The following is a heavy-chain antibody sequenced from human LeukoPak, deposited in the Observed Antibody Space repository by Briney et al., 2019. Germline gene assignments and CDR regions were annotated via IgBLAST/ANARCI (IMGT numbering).Heavy chain of an antibody. CDR2: MNPNSGNT. J-gene: IGHJ4*02. CDR3: ARANYYGSGKKDLDY. CDR1: GYTFTTYD. V-gene: IGHV1-8*01. Sequence: GASVKVSCKASGYTFTTYDINWVGHATGQGLEWMVWMNPNSGNTGYAQKFQGRVTMTRNTSMSTAYMELSSLRSEDTAVYYCARANYYGSGKKDLDYWGQGTLVTVSS. D-gene: IGHD3-10*01.